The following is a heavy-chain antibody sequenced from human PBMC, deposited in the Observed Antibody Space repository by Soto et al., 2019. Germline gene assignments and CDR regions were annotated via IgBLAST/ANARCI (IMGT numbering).Heavy chain of an antibody. CDR2: INPSGGST. CDR3: ARVGDSSGYHYSYGY. Sequence: GASVKFSCKASGYTFTSYYMHWVRQSPGQGLEWMGIINPSGGSTSYAQKFQGRVTMTRDTSTSTVYTELSSLRSEDTAVYYGARVGDSSGYHYSYGYWGQGTLV. CDR1: GYTFTSYY. J-gene: IGHJ4*02. V-gene: IGHV1-46*01. D-gene: IGHD3-22*01.